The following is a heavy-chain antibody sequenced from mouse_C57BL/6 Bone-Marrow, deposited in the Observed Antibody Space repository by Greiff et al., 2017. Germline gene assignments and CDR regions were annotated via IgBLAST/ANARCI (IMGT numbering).Heavy chain of an antibody. D-gene: IGHD2-2*01. CDR3: ARDYGYGGGITTYYFDY. CDR2: ISDGGSYT. V-gene: IGHV5-4*01. CDR1: GFTFSSYA. J-gene: IGHJ2*01. Sequence: EVQLVESGGGLVKPGGSLKLSCAASGFTFSSYAMSWVRQTPEKRLEWVATISDGGSYTYYPDNVKGRFIISKDNAKNNLYLQMSHLKSEDTAMYYCARDYGYGGGITTYYFDYWGQGTTLTVSS.